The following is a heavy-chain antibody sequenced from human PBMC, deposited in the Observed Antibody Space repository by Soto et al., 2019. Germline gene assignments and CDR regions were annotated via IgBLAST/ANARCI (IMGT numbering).Heavy chain of an antibody. Sequence: SETLSLTCTVSGGSISSSSYYWGWIRQPPGKGLEWIGSIYYSGSTYYNPSLKSRVTISVDTSKNQFSLKLSSVTAADTAVYYCASQVREYSSSSSWFDPWGQGTLVTVSS. CDR1: GGSISSSSYY. V-gene: IGHV4-39*01. J-gene: IGHJ5*02. D-gene: IGHD6-6*01. CDR3: ASQVREYSSSSSWFDP. CDR2: IYYSGST.